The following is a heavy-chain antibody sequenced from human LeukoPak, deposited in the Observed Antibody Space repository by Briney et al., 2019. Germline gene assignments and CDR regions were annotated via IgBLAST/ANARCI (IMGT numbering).Heavy chain of an antibody. Sequence: ASVKISCKASRYTFTGYYMHWVRQAPGQGLEWMGWINPNSGGTNYAQKFQGWVTMTRDTSISTAYMELSRLRSDDTAVYYCARSNSGWYYFDYWGQGTLVTVSS. J-gene: IGHJ4*02. D-gene: IGHD6-19*01. V-gene: IGHV1-2*04. CDR3: ARSNSGWYYFDY. CDR2: INPNSGGT. CDR1: RYTFTGYY.